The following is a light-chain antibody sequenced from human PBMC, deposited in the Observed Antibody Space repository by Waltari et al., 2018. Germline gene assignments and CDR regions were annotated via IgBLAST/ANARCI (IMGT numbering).Light chain of an antibody. CDR3: QQYYDTLYT. V-gene: IGKV4-1*01. CDR1: QSVLFSSKNKNY. J-gene: IGKJ2*01. CDR2: WAS. Sequence: DIVMTQSPDSLTVSLGERATINFKSSQSVLFSSKNKNYLAWYQQKPGQPPKLLIYWASTRESGVPDRFSGSGSGTDFTLTISSLQAEDVAVYYCQQYYDTLYTFGQGTKLEIK.